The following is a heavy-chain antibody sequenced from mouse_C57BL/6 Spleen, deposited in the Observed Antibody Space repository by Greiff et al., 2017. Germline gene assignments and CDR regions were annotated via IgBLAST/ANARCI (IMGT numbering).Heavy chain of an antibody. CDR1: GYTFTEYT. J-gene: IGHJ3*01. CDR2: FYPGSGSI. V-gene: IGHV1-62-2*01. CDR3: ARHEGFSDYYGSSYVGFAY. Sequence: VQLQQSGAELVKPGASVKLSCKASGYTFTEYTIHWVKQRSGQGLEWIGWFYPGSGSIKYNEKFKDKATLTADKSSSTVYMELSRLTSEDSAVYFCARHEGFSDYYGSSYVGFAYWGQGTLVTVSA. D-gene: IGHD1-1*01.